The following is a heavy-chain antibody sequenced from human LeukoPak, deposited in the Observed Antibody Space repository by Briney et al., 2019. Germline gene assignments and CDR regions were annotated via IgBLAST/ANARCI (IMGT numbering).Heavy chain of an antibody. CDR3: ARVAIVATRYAFDI. J-gene: IGHJ3*02. CDR2: IYYSGST. Sequence: SETLSLTCTVSGGSISSGGYYWSWIRQHPGKGLEWIVYIYYSGSTYYKPSLKRRVTISVDTSKNHFSLKLSSVTAPGTAVYYCARVAIVATRYAFDIWGQGTMVTVSS. CDR1: GGSISSGGYY. V-gene: IGHV4-31*03. D-gene: IGHD5-12*01.